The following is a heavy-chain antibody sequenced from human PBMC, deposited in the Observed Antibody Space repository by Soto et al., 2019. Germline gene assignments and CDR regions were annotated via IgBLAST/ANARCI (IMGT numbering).Heavy chain of an antibody. Sequence: GGSLRLSCAASGFTVSSNYMSWVRQAPGKGLEWVSVIYSGGSTYYADSVKGRFTISRDNSKNTLYLQMNSLRAEDTAVYYCARDPSFYYGSGSNWFDLWGQGTLVTVSS. V-gene: IGHV3-66*01. CDR1: GFTVSSNY. D-gene: IGHD3-10*01. CDR3: ARDPSFYYGSGSNWFDL. CDR2: IYSGGST. J-gene: IGHJ5*02.